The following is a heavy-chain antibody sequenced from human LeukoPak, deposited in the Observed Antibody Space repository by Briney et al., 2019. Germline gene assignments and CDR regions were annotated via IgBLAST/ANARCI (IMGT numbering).Heavy chain of an antibody. V-gene: IGHV4-59*01. CDR1: GGSISSYY. CDR3: AREGVAAAGTSWFDP. Sequence: SETLSLTCTVSGGSISSYYWSWIRQPPGKGLEWIGYIYYSGSTNYNPSLKSRVTISVDTSKNQFSLKLSSVTAADTAVYYCAREGVAAAGTSWFDPWGQGTLVTVSS. J-gene: IGHJ5*02. D-gene: IGHD6-13*01. CDR2: IYYSGST.